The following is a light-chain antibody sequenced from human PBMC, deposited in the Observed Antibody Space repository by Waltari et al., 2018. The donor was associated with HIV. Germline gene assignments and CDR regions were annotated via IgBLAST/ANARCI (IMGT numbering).Light chain of an antibody. Sequence: SYELTQPPSVSVSPDQTATITCSGEKLGDSSVCWYQQKPGQSPVLVIYQDTKRPSAIPERFSGSNSGNTATLTISGTQAMDEADYYCQTWDTSTVVFGGGTKLTVL. CDR3: QTWDTSTVV. J-gene: IGLJ2*01. CDR1: KLGDSS. V-gene: IGLV3-1*01. CDR2: QDT.